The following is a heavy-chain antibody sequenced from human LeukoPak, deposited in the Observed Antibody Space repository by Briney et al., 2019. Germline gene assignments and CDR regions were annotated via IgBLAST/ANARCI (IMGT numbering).Heavy chain of an antibody. J-gene: IGHJ3*02. V-gene: IGHV3-21*01. CDR1: GFTFSTYN. CDR2: VSSSSNYI. CDR3: ARDVGASAPDAFDI. D-gene: IGHD1-26*01. Sequence: GGSLRLSCAASGFTFSTYNMNWVRQAPGKGLEWVSSVSSSSNYIYYADSVKGRFTISRDNAKNSLYLQMNSLRAEDTDVYYCARDVGASAPDAFDIWGQGTMVTVSS.